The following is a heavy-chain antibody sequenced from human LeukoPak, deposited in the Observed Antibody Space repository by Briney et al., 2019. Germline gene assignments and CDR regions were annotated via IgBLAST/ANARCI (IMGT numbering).Heavy chain of an antibody. J-gene: IGHJ4*02. V-gene: IGHV3-9*01. D-gene: IGHD3-10*01. CDR1: GFTFDDYA. CDR2: ISWNGGSI. CDR3: AREGRFNQFDY. Sequence: GGSLRLSCAASGFTFDDYAMHWVRQAPGKGLERVSGISWNGGSIGYADSVKGRFTISRDNAKNSLYLQMNSLRAEDTAVYYCAREGRFNQFDYWGQGTLVTVSS.